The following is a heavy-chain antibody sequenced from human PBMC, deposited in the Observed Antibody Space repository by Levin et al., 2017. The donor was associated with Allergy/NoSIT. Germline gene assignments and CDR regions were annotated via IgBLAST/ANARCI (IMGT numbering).Heavy chain of an antibody. CDR2: IYPGDSDT. D-gene: IGHD1-26*01. V-gene: IGHV5-51*01. CDR3: ARLFLSGSYLGAFDI. CDR1: GYSFTSYW. Sequence: GESLKISCKGSGYSFTSYWIGWVRQMPGKGLEWMGIIYPGDSDTRYSPSFQGQVTISADKSISTAYLQWSSLKASDTAMYYCARLFLSGSYLGAFDIWGQGTMVTVSS. J-gene: IGHJ3*02.